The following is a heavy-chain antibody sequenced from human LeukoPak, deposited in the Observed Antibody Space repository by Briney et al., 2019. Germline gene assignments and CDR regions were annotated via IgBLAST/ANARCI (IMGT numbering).Heavy chain of an antibody. CDR1: GGSISSYY. CDR2: IYYSGST. D-gene: IGHD1-26*01. CDR3: ARDRATYYYYYMDV. Sequence: PSETLSLTCTVSGGSISSYYCSWIRQPPGKGLEWIGYIYYSGSTNYNPSLKSRVTISVDTSKNQFSLKLSSVTAADTAVYYCARDRATYYYYYMDVWGKGTTVTVSS. V-gene: IGHV4-59*01. J-gene: IGHJ6*03.